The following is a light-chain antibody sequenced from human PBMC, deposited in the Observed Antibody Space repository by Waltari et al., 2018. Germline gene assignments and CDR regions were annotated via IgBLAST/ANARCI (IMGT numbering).Light chain of an antibody. CDR3: GSYAGSYTWV. CDR1: SSDVGNYNL. J-gene: IGLJ3*02. Sequence: QSALTQPSSVSGSPGQSITISCTGTSSDVGNYNLVSWYQQYPGKAPKSMIYDDNRRPSGVSDRFSGSKSGNTASLTISGVQAEDEADYYCGSYAGSYTWVFGGGTKLTVL. CDR2: DDN. V-gene: IGLV2-23*01.